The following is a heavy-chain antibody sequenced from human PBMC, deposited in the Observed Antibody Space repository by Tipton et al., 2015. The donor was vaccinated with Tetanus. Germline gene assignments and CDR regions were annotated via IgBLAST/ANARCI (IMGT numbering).Heavy chain of an antibody. CDR2: IYYSGTT. CDR3: ARGWSECSSWSCSPFDS. V-gene: IGHV4-39*01. CDR1: GGSISSNNYY. J-gene: IGHJ4*02. Sequence: VKPSETLSLTCSVSGGSISSNNYYWAWIRQPPGKGLEWIGSIYYSGTTDYSPSLKSRVTISVDTSKNQFSLKLSSLTAADTAIYYCARGWSECSSWSCSPFDSWGQGTLVTVSS. D-gene: IGHD2-2*01.